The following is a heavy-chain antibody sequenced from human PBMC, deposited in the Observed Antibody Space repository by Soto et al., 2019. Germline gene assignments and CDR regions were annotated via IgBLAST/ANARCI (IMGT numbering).Heavy chain of an antibody. D-gene: IGHD3-16*02. CDR3: TIGPMVRGSYRNY. J-gene: IGHJ4*02. CDR1: GFTFSNAW. V-gene: IGHV3-15*07. CDR2: IKSKTDGGTT. Sequence: EVQLVESGGGLVKPGGSLRLSCAASGFTFSNAWMNWVRQAPGKGLEWVGRIKSKTDGGTTDYAAPVKGRFTISRDDSKNTLYLQMNSLKTEDTAVYYCTIGPMVRGSYRNYWGQGTLVTVSS.